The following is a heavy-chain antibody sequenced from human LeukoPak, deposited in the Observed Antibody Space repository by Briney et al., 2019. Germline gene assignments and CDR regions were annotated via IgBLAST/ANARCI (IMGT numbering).Heavy chain of an antibody. CDR3: ARDRPQQWLVRGQRGYYYYMDV. D-gene: IGHD6-19*01. V-gene: IGHV3-7*01. Sequence: GGSLRLSCVASGFTFGSRDWMTWVRQAPGKGLEWVANIKQDGSEKNYVDSVKGRFTISRDIAKNSLYLQMNSLRAEDTAVYYCARDRPQQWLVRGQRGYYYYMDVWGKGTTVTISS. J-gene: IGHJ6*03. CDR2: IKQDGSEK. CDR1: GFTFGSRDW.